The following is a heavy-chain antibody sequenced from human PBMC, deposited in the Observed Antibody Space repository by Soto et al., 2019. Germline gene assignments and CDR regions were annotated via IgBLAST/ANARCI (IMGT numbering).Heavy chain of an antibody. CDR3: ARHGLSYYFDY. CDR1: GGSISSYY. V-gene: IGHV4-59*08. CDR2: IYYSGST. J-gene: IGHJ4*02. Sequence: KTSETLSLTCTVSGGSISSYYWSWIRQPPGKGPEWIGYIYYSGSTNYNPSLKSRVTISVDTSKNQFTLKLSSVTAADTAVYYCARHGLSYYFDYWGQGTLVTVSS.